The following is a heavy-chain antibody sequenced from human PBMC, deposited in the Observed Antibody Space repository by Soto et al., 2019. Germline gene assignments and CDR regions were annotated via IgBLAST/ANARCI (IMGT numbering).Heavy chain of an antibody. Sequence: GGFLRLSCAASGFTFSSYAMSWVRQAPGKGLEWVSAISGSGGSTYYADSVKGRFTISRDNSKNTLYLQMNSLRAEDTAVYYCAKDLKPYYYDSSGYPEYFQHWGQGTLVTVSS. CDR2: ISGSGGST. CDR1: GFTFSSYA. D-gene: IGHD3-22*01. CDR3: AKDLKPYYYDSSGYPEYFQH. J-gene: IGHJ1*01. V-gene: IGHV3-23*01.